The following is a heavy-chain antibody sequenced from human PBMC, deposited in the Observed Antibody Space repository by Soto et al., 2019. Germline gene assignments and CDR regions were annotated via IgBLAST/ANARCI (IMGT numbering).Heavy chain of an antibody. CDR1: GGSISSSNW. CDR3: GRGIAAPSSLDV. J-gene: IGHJ6*02. V-gene: IGHV4-4*02. CDR2: IYHSVST. Sequence: SETLSLTGAVCGGSISSSNWWSWVRQPPGKGLEWIGEIYHSVSTNYNPSLKSRVTISVDKSKNQFSLKLSSVTAADTAVYYCGRGIAAPSSLDVWGQGNTVAVSS. D-gene: IGHD6-6*01.